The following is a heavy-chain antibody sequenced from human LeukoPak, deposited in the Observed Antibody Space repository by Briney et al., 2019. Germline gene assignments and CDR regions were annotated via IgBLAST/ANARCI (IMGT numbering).Heavy chain of an antibody. J-gene: IGHJ4*02. CDR2: ISYDGSNK. Sequence: GGSLRLSCAASGFTFSSYGMHWVRQAPGKGLEWVAVISYDGSNKYYADSVKGRFTISRDNSKNTPYLQMNSLRAEDTAVYYCGSLVSAAGTFDYWGQGTLVTVSS. CDR1: GFTFSSYG. D-gene: IGHD6-13*01. CDR3: GSLVSAAGTFDY. V-gene: IGHV3-30*03.